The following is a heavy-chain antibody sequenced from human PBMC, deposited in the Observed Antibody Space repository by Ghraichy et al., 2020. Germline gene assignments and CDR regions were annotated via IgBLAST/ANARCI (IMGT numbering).Heavy chain of an antibody. Sequence: GGSLRLSCAASGFTFSSYWMSWVRQAPGKGLEWVANIKQDGSEKYYVDSVKGRFTISRDNAKNSLYLQMNSLRAEDTAVYYCARDRDDYVWGSYRYDAFDIWGQGTMVTVSS. V-gene: IGHV3-7*01. CDR3: ARDRDDYVWGSYRYDAFDI. J-gene: IGHJ3*02. CDR2: IKQDGSEK. D-gene: IGHD3-16*02. CDR1: GFTFSSYW.